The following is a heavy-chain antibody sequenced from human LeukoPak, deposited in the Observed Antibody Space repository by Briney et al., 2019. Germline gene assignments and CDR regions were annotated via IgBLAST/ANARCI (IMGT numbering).Heavy chain of an antibody. J-gene: IGHJ4*02. Sequence: GGSLRLSCTTSGFTLGDFPMTWVRQAPGKGLEWVGYIRAKAYGGTAEYTASVKGRSIISRDDSRRIAYLQMSSLKPEDTAVYYCTRGSGRYEYWGQGTPVTVSP. CDR2: IRAKAYGGTA. V-gene: IGHV3-49*04. CDR3: TRGSGRYEY. CDR1: GFTLGDFP. D-gene: IGHD1-26*01.